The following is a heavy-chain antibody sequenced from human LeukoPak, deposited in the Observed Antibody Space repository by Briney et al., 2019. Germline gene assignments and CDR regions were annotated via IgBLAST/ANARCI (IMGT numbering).Heavy chain of an antibody. D-gene: IGHD3-3*01. J-gene: IGHJ6*03. Sequence: GASVKVSCKASGYTFTSYDINWVRQATGQGLEWMGWMNPNSGNTGYAQKFQGRVTMTRNTSISTAYMELSSLRSEDTAVCYCARGDFWSGYYRVLNYYYYMDVWGKGTTVTVSS. CDR3: ARGDFWSGYYRVLNYYYYMDV. CDR1: GYTFTSYD. CDR2: MNPNSGNT. V-gene: IGHV1-8*01.